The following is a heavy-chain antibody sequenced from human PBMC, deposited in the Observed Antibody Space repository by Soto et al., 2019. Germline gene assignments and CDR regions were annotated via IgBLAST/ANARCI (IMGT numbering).Heavy chain of an antibody. CDR1: GGSISSGGYY. D-gene: IGHD3-3*01. Sequence: QVQLQESGPGLEKPSQTLSLTCTVSGGSISSGGYYWSWIRQHPGKGLEWVGYIFYSETTYHNPSLQSRVTISADTSKNQFSLNLSSVTAADTAVYYCARGFLEWLSHPYYGMDVWGQGTTVTVSS. J-gene: IGHJ6*02. CDR2: IFYSETT. CDR3: ARGFLEWLSHPYYGMDV. V-gene: IGHV4-31*03.